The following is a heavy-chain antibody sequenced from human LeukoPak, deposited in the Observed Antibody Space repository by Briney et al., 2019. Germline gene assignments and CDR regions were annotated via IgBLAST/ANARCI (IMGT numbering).Heavy chain of an antibody. J-gene: IGHJ3*01. D-gene: IGHD2-21*01. CDR3: ASVQLLKGVFDF. Sequence: GGSLRLSCAASVFTFSGYAMSWVRQAPGKGLGWVSAISGTGGSSYYADSVKGRFTVSRDSSKNTLYLQMNNLRAEDAAVYYCASVQLLKGVFDFWGQGTMVTVSS. CDR1: VFTFSGYA. V-gene: IGHV3-23*01. CDR2: ISGTGGSS.